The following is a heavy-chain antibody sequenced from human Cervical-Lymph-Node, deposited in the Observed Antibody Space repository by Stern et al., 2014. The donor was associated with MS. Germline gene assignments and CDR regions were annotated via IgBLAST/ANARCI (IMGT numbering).Heavy chain of an antibody. CDR1: GYSLSDLS. Sequence: QVQLVQSGAEVRKPGASVRVSCKVSGYSLSDLSMHWVRQAPGKGLEWLGGYDPEEGNPVYAQRFQGRVTMTEDTSTDTAYMELNSLRSDDTAVYHCATASRYDALDLWGQGTVVTVSS. J-gene: IGHJ3*01. CDR2: YDPEEGNP. V-gene: IGHV1-24*01. CDR3: ATASRYDALDL.